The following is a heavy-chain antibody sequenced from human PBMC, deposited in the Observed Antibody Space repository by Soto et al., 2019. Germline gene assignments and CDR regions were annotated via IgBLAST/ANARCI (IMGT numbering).Heavy chain of an antibody. CDR3: SREGGRQSGGVEH. CDR2: IIPIFGTA. V-gene: IGHV1-69*01. Sequence: QVQLVQSGAEVKKPGSSVKVSCKASGGTFSSYSINWVRQAPGQGLEWMGEIIPIFGTANYAQKFQGRVTISADESPNTGYLGLSSLRTGDTAGVFRSREGGRQSGGVEHWGQGTLVTVSS. D-gene: IGHD1-26*01. J-gene: IGHJ4*02. CDR1: GGTFSSYS.